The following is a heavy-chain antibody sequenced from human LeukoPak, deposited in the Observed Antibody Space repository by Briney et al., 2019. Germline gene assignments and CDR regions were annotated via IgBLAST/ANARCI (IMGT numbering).Heavy chain of an antibody. D-gene: IGHD3-16*01. CDR1: GFTFSDYY. Sequence: GGSLRLSCAASGFTFSDYYMSWIRQAPGKGLEWVSYISSSGSTIYYADSVKGRFTISRDNAKNSLYLQMNSLRAEDTAVYYCARSRAAWGGPPDAFDIWGQGTLVTVPS. J-gene: IGHJ3*02. CDR3: ARSRAAWGGPPDAFDI. CDR2: ISSSGSTI. V-gene: IGHV3-11*04.